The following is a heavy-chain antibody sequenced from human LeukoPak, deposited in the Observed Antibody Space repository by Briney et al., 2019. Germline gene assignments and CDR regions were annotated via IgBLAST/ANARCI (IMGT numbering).Heavy chain of an antibody. Sequence: SETLSLTCAVSGGSISSGGYSWSWIRQPPGKGLEWIGYIYHSGSTYYNPSLKSRVTISVDRSKNQFSLKLSSVTAADTAVYYCAGGDYGGNSVDYWGQGTLVTVSS. CDR1: GGSISSGGYS. V-gene: IGHV4-30-2*01. CDR3: AGGDYGGNSVDY. CDR2: IYHSGST. J-gene: IGHJ4*02. D-gene: IGHD4-23*01.